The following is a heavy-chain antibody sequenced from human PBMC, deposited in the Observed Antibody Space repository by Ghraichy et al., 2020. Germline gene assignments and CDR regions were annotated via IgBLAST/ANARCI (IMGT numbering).Heavy chain of an antibody. V-gene: IGHV1-2*02. J-gene: IGHJ4*02. Sequence: ASVKVSCKASGYTFTGYYMHWVRQAPGQGLEWMGWINPNSGGTNYAQKLQGRVTITMDTSISTAYMELSRLRSDDTAVYYCARVRQWPGVPDYWVQGTLVTVCS. CDR2: INPNSGGT. D-gene: IGHD6-19*01. CDR1: GYTFTGYY. CDR3: ARVRQWPGVPDY.